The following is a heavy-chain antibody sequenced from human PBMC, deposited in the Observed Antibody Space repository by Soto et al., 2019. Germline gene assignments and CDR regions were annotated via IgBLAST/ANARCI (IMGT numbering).Heavy chain of an antibody. J-gene: IGHJ6*02. CDR2: MNPNSGNT. Sequence: ASVKVSCKASGYTFTSYDINWVRQATGQGLEWMGWMNPNSGNTGYAQKFQGRVTMTRNTSISTAYMELSSLRSEDTAVYYCARALMVYARPPGKYYYYYYGMDVWGQGTTVTVSS. CDR3: ARALMVYARPPGKYYYYYYGMDV. D-gene: IGHD2-8*01. V-gene: IGHV1-8*01. CDR1: GYTFTSYD.